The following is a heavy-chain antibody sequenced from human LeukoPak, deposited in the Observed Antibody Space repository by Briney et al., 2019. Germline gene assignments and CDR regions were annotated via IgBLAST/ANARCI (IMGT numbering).Heavy chain of an antibody. J-gene: IGHJ6*02. Sequence: GGSLRLSCAASGFTFSDYDIHWVRQAIGKGLDWVSGLGSAGDKYHAGSERGRFTISREDAENSVYLQMNGLRPEDTAIYYCARAKRETSTRPWTSGMGVWGQGTTVTVSS. D-gene: IGHD3/OR15-3a*01. CDR1: GFTFSDYD. CDR2: LGSAGDK. CDR3: ARAKRETSTRPWTSGMGV. V-gene: IGHV3-13*01.